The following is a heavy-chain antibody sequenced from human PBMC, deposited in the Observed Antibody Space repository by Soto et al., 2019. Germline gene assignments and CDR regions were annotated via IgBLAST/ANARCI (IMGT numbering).Heavy chain of an antibody. CDR1: GGSISSNDFY. Sequence: QVQLQESGPGLVKPSQTLSLTCIVSGGSISSNDFYWSWIRQHPGKGLEWIGYIYYSGNTYYNPSLTSRVTIFVATSKNQISLIVSSATAADPAVYYCARLSGRCQSWIDPWGQGTLVTVSS. J-gene: IGHJ5*02. D-gene: IGHD6-25*01. CDR3: ARLSGRCQSWIDP. V-gene: IGHV4-31*03. CDR2: IYYSGNT.